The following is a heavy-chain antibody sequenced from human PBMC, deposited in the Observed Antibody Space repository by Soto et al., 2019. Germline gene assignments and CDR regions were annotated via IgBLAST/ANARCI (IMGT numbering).Heavy chain of an antibody. J-gene: IGHJ4*02. Sequence: QVQLVESGGGVVQPGRSLRLSCAASGFIFSSYAMHWVRQAPGKGLEWVAVISYDGSNKYYADSVKGRFTISRDNSKNTLYLQMNSLRAEDTAVYYCARDFDYWGQGTLVTVSS. V-gene: IGHV3-30-3*01. CDR2: ISYDGSNK. CDR1: GFIFSSYA. CDR3: ARDFDY.